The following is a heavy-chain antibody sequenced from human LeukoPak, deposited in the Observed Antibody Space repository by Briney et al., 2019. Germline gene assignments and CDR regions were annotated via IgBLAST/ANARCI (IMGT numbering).Heavy chain of an antibody. D-gene: IGHD6-19*01. CDR1: GFTFSSYA. CDR3: AKDLGSGWYGDNWFDP. CDR2: ISYDGSNK. V-gene: IGHV3-30-3*01. J-gene: IGHJ5*02. Sequence: GGSLRLSCAASGFTFSSYAMHWVRQAPGKGLEWVAVISYDGSNKYYADSVKGRFTISRDNSKNTLYLQMNSLRAEDTAVYYCAKDLGSGWYGDNWFDPWGQGTLVTVSS.